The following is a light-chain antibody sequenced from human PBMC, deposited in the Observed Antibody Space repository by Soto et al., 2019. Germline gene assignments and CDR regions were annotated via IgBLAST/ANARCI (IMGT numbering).Light chain of an antibody. CDR3: QQHNSGPPST. CDR1: QSVRTY. Sequence: ETVLTQSPITLSLSPGARATVPCRASQSVRTYLAWYQVKPGQAHRLLIYDASSRASGVRVRFSGSGSGTDFTLTISILEPEDVALSYCQQHNSGPPSTFGQGTRLEIK. J-gene: IGKJ5*01. CDR2: DAS. V-gene: IGKV3-11*01.